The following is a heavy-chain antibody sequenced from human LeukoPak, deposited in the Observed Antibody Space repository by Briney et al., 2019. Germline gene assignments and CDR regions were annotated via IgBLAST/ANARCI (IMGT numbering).Heavy chain of an antibody. V-gene: IGHV1-18*01. CDR1: GYTFTSYG. CDR3: ARQYSTYLSFDY. J-gene: IGHJ4*02. D-gene: IGHD6-6*01. Sequence: ASVKVSCKASGYTFTSYGISWVRQAPGQGLEWMGWISAYNGNTDYAQKLQGRVTMTTDTSTSTAYMELRSLRSDDTAVYYCARQYSTYLSFDYWGQGTLVTVSS. CDR2: ISAYNGNT.